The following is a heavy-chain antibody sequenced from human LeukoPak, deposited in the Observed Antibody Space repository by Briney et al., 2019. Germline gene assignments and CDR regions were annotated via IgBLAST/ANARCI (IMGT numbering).Heavy chain of an antibody. D-gene: IGHD4-17*01. V-gene: IGHV3-30*02. CDR1: GFTFSSYG. Sequence: QSGRSLRLSCAASGFTFSSYGMHWVRQAPGKGLEWVAFIRYDGSNKYYADSVKGRFTISRDNSKNTLYLQMNSLRAEDTAVYYCAKEGVTTSPSLDYWGQGTLVTVSS. J-gene: IGHJ4*02. CDR2: IRYDGSNK. CDR3: AKEGVTTSPSLDY.